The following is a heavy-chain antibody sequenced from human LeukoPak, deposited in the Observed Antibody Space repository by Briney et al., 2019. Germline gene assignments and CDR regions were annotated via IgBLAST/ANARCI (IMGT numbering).Heavy chain of an antibody. V-gene: IGHV1-18*01. D-gene: IGHD2-15*01. CDR2: ISAYNGNT. CDR1: GYTFTSYG. J-gene: IGHJ5*02. Sequence: ASVKVSCKASGYTFTSYGISWVRQAPGQGLEWMGWISAYNGNTNYAQKLQGRVTMTTDTSTSTAYMELRSLRSDDTAVYYCARDRYCSGGSCYRGWFDPWGQGTLVTVSS. CDR3: ARDRYCSGGSCYRGWFDP.